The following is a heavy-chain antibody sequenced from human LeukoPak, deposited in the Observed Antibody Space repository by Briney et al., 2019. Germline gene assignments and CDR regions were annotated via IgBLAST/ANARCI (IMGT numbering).Heavy chain of an antibody. J-gene: IGHJ2*01. CDR2: ISGSGGST. V-gene: IGHV3-23*01. D-gene: IGHD6-13*01. Sequence: PGGSLRLSCAASGFTFSSYAMSWVRQAPGKGLEWVSAISGSGGSTYYADSVKGRFTISGDNSKNTLYLQMNSLRAEDTAVYYCAKDSFSAAAGTGWYFDLWGRGTLVTVSS. CDR3: AKDSFSAAAGTGWYFDL. CDR1: GFTFSSYA.